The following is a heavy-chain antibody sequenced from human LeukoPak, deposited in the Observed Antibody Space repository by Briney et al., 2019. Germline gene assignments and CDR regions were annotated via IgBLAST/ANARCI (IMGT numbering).Heavy chain of an antibody. CDR1: GFTVSSNY. V-gene: IGHV3-53*01. Sequence: QAGGSLRLSCAASGFTVSSNYMSWVRQAPGKGLEWVSVIYSGGSTYYADSVKGRFTISRDNAKDTLYLQMNSLRAEDTAVYYCARLDVYPGSRYKGYVWGQGTMVTVSS. CDR3: ARLDVYPGSRYKGYV. J-gene: IGHJ3*01. CDR2: IYSGGST. D-gene: IGHD6-13*01.